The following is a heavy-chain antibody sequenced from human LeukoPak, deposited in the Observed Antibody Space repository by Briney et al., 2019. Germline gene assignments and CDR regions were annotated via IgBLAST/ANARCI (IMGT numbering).Heavy chain of an antibody. J-gene: IGHJ4*02. V-gene: IGHV1-69*13. CDR3: ARHSGYHSTMYLDY. Sequence: SVKVSCKTSGGTFNSYAISWVRQAPGQGLEWMGGITAIFRTTNYAQKFQGRVTITADESMSTVYMELSSLRSEDTAVYYCARHSGYHSTMYLDYWGQGTLVTVSS. D-gene: IGHD3-22*01. CDR1: GGTFNSYA. CDR2: ITAIFRTT.